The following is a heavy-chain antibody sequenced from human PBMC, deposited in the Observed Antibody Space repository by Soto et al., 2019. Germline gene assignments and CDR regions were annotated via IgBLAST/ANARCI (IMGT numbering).Heavy chain of an antibody. CDR3: AKVSGSNSGYDYGWFDP. V-gene: IGHV3-23*01. CDR1: GFTISSYA. D-gene: IGHD5-12*01. CDR2: ISISGGRK. Sequence: GGPLRLSCAASGFTISSYAMCWVRQAPGKGLEWVSGISISGGRKYYADSAKGRFTISRDNPKNTLYLQMNSLRAEDTAVYYCAKVSGSNSGYDYGWFDPWGQGTLVTVSS. J-gene: IGHJ5*02.